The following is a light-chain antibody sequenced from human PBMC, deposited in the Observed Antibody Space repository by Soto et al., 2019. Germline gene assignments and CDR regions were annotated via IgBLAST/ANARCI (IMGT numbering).Light chain of an antibody. Sequence: EIVMTQSPATLSVSPGERGTLSCRASQSVSSNLAWYQQKPGQAPRLLIYGASSRATGIPDRFSGSGSGTEFNLTISSLQSEDFGVYYCQQYNNWPRATFGGGTKVDIK. CDR1: QSVSSN. V-gene: IGKV3D-15*01. J-gene: IGKJ4*01. CDR3: QQYNNWPRAT. CDR2: GAS.